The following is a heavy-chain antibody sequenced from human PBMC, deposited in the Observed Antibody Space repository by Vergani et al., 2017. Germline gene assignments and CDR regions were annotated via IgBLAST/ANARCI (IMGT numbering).Heavy chain of an antibody. D-gene: IGHD3-22*01. CDR1: GFTFSSYS. Sequence: EVQLVESGGGLVKPGGSLRLSCAASGFTFSSYSMNWVRQAPGKGLEWVSSISSSSSYIYSADSVKGRFTISRDNAKNSLYLQMNSLRAEDTAVYYCASITYYYDSSGYYYDYWGQGTLVTVSS. V-gene: IGHV3-21*01. CDR3: ASITYYYDSSGYYYDY. CDR2: ISSSSSYI. J-gene: IGHJ4*02.